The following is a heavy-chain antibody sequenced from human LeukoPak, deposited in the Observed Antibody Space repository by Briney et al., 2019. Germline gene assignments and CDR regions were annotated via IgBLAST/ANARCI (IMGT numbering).Heavy chain of an antibody. CDR2: FNTDGGTI. CDR1: GFTFSNHW. D-gene: IGHD5-12*01. CDR3: ARGEGYRFDY. Sequence: GGSLRLSCAASGFTFSNHWTHGVPQGPGRGLVWVSLFNTDGGTITCADSVEGRFTISRHNAKNTLYLQMNSLRAEDTAVYYCARGEGYRFDYWGRGTLVTVSS. J-gene: IGHJ4*02. V-gene: IGHV3-74*01.